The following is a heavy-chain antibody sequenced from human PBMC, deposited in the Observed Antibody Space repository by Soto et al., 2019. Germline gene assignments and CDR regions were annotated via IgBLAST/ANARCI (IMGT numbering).Heavy chain of an antibody. CDR2: VYYDGGS. D-gene: IGHD3-10*01. J-gene: IGHJ6*02. CDR3: VRQGIGNLHGLVDV. V-gene: IGHV4-59*08. CDR1: GGSIDGRN. Sequence: QVQLQESGPGLVKPSETLSLTCTVSGGSIDGRNCAWIRQPPGKGLEWLGYVYYDGGSSYNPSVKSRLTLSMDTSKSQLSLQWRSVTAADTAVYYCVRQGIGNLHGLVDVWGRGTTVTVSS.